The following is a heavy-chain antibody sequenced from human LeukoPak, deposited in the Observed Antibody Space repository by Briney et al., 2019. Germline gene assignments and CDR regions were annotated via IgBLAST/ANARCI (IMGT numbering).Heavy chain of an antibody. D-gene: IGHD2-15*01. V-gene: IGHV4-39*01. CDR2: IYHSGSP. CDR3: ATLGYCGGGNCYSTLDY. J-gene: IGHJ4*02. Sequence: SETLSLTCTVSGASISSSNYYWGWIRQPPGKGLEWVASIYHSGSPYYSPSLMRRATIAIDTSKNQCSLKLSSVTAADTAVYFCATLGYCGGGNCYSTLDYWGQGALVTVSS. CDR1: GASISSSNYY.